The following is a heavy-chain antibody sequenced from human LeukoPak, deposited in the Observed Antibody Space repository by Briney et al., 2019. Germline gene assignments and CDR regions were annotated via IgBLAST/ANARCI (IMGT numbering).Heavy chain of an antibody. Sequence: ASVKVSCKASGGTFSSSAISWVRQAPGQGLEWMGGIIPIFGTANYAQKLQGRVTITADESTSTAYMELSSLRSEDTAVYYCARSQRSLIYYFDYWGQGTLVTVSS. CDR1: GGTFSSSA. CDR3: ARSQRSLIYYFDY. V-gene: IGHV1-69*13. D-gene: IGHD2-8*01. CDR2: IIPIFGTA. J-gene: IGHJ4*02.